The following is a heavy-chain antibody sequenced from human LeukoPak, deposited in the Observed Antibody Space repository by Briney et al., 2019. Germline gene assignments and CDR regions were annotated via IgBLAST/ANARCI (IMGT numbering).Heavy chain of an antibody. J-gene: IGHJ6*02. V-gene: IGHV3-23*01. Sequence: GGSLRLSCAASGFTFSSCAMSWVRQAPGKGLEWVSAISGGGGGTYYADSVKGRFTISRDNSKNTLYLQMYSLRAEDTAVYYCAKGRYDSGHYGMDVWGQGTTVTVS. CDR3: AKGRYDSGHYGMDV. D-gene: IGHD3-22*01. CDR1: GFTFSSCA. CDR2: ISGGGGGT.